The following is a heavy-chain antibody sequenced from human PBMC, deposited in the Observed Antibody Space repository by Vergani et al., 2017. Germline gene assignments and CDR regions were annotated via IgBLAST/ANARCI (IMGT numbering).Heavy chain of an antibody. CDR3: ARLRRVGATTYWYFDL. Sequence: EVQLVQSGAEVKKPGESLKISCKASGYSFTSYWIGWVRQMPGKGLEWMGIIYPGDSDTRYNVSFQGQVTISADKSISTAYLQWSSLKASDTAMYYCARLRRVGATTYWYFDLWGRGTLVTVSS. CDR2: IYPGDSDT. CDR1: GYSFTSYW. V-gene: IGHV5-51*01. D-gene: IGHD1-26*01. J-gene: IGHJ2*01.